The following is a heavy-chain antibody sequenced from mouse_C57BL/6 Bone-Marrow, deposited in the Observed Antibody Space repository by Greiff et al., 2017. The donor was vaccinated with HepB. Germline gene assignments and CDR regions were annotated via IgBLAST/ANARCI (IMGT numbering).Heavy chain of an antibody. CDR2: IDPSDSYT. D-gene: IGHD2-3*01. J-gene: IGHJ1*03. V-gene: IGHV1-69*01. Sequence: QVQLKQSGAELVMPGASVKLSCKASGYTFTSYWMHWVKQRPGQGLEWIGEIDPSDSYTNYNQKFKGKSTLTVDKSSSTAYMQLSSLTSEDSAVYYCARRNGYYVYWYFDVWGTGTTVTVSS. CDR1: GYTFTSYW. CDR3: ARRNGYYVYWYFDV.